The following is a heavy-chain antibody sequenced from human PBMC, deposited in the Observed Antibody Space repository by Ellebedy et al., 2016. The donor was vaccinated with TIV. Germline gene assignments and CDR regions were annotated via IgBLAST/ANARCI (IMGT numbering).Heavy chain of an antibody. CDR3: VRDAADNGGKFDY. V-gene: IGHV3-23*03. CDR2: IYSGADGGDT. D-gene: IGHD4-23*01. J-gene: IGHJ4*02. Sequence: PGGSLRLSCAVSGFTSNSYAMSWVRQAPGKGLEWVSVIYSGADGGDTYYADSVKGRFTISRDNSKNTLYLQMSNLRAEDTAVYYCVRDAADNGGKFDYWGQGALVTVSS. CDR1: GFTSNSYA.